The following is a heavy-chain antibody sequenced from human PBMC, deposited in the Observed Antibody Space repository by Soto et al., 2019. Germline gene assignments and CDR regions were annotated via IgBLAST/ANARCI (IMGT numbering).Heavy chain of an antibody. D-gene: IGHD2-2*01. V-gene: IGHV3-53*04. J-gene: IGHJ3*02. CDR3: ARAPMEYCSSTSCYESWSFDI. CDR2: IYSGGST. CDR1: GFTVSSNY. Sequence: GGSLRLSCAASGFTVSSNYMSWVRQAPGKGLEWVSVIYSGGSTYYADSVKGRFTISRHNSKNTLYLQMNSLRAEDTAVYYCARAPMEYCSSTSCYESWSFDIWGQGTMVTVSS.